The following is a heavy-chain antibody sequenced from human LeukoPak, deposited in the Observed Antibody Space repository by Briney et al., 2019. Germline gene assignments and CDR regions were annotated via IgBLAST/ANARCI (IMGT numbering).Heavy chain of an antibody. J-gene: IGHJ4*02. Sequence: QTGGSLRLSCAASGFTFSSYSMNWVRQAPGKGLEWVSYIRSSSSTIYYADSVKGRFTISRDNAKNSLYLQMNSLRAEDTAVYYCARGFPFDYWGQGTLVTVSS. CDR2: IRSSSSTI. CDR3: ARGFPFDY. CDR1: GFTFSSYS. V-gene: IGHV3-48*04.